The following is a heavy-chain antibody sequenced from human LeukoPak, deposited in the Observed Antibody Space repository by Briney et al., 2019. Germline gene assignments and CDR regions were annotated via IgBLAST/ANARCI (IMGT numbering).Heavy chain of an antibody. D-gene: IGHD7-27*01. Sequence: PGRSLRLSCAASGFTFSSYAMHWVRQAPGKGLEWVAVISYNGSNKYYADSVKGRFTISRDNSKNTLYLQMNSLRAEDTAVYYCARDILTGFDYWGQGTLVTVSS. CDR1: GFTFSSYA. V-gene: IGHV3-30*01. CDR2: ISYNGSNK. J-gene: IGHJ4*02. CDR3: ARDILTGFDY.